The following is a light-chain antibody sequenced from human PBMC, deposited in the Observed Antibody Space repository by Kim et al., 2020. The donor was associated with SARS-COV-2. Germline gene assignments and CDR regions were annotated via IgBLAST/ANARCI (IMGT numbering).Light chain of an antibody. CDR3: QQYNDWPLLT. CDR2: GAS. J-gene: IGKJ4*01. Sequence: RWERVTPSGIASQSVTNRLACYQQRPGQAPRLLIYGASTRATDISARFSGSGSGTEFTLTIRSLQSEDLAVYYCQQYNDWPLLTFGGGTKVDIK. CDR1: QSVTNR. V-gene: IGKV3-15*01.